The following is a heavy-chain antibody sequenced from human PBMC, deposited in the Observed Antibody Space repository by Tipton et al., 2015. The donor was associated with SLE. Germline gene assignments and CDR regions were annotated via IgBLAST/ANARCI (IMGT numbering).Heavy chain of an antibody. V-gene: IGHV1-2*02. D-gene: IGHD3-3*01. CDR2: IDPIRGDT. CDR3: ARDSGGDYDYYFES. J-gene: IGHJ4*02. Sequence: QLVQSGAEVKKPGASVRVSCTASGYTFIDNYMHWVRQAPGQGLEWMGWIDPIRGDTSYAQKFQGRVNLTLDTSTSTAYMDLTSLKADDTAVYYCARDSGGDYDYYFESWGQGTLVTVSS. CDR1: GYTFIDNY.